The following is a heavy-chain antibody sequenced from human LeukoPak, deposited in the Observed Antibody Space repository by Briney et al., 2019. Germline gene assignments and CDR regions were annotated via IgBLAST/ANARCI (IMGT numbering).Heavy chain of an antibody. J-gene: IGHJ4*02. CDR2: INPDTGGT. V-gene: IGHV1-2*02. Sequence: ASVKVSCKASGYTFTGYYMHWVRQAPGQGLEWMGWINPDTGGTNYAQKFQDRVTMTRDTSISTAYMELSRLRSDDTATYYCAAYSSTGYHNFDYWGQGTLATVSS. CDR1: GYTFTGYY. CDR3: AAYSSTGYHNFDY. D-gene: IGHD6-13*01.